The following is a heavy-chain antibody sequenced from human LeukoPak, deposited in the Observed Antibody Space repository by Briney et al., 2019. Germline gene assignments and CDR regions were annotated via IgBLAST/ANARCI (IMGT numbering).Heavy chain of an antibody. D-gene: IGHD3-10*01. V-gene: IGHV3-33*01. J-gene: IGHJ5*02. CDR1: GFTFSSYG. CDR3: ARGSPYYYGSGSYDNWFDP. Sequence: GRSLRLSCAASGFTFSSYGMHWVRQAPGKGLEWVAVIWYDGSNKYYADSVKGRFTISRDNSKNTLYLQMNSLRAEDTAVYYCARGSPYYYGSGSYDNWFDPWGQGTLVTVSS. CDR2: IWYDGSNK.